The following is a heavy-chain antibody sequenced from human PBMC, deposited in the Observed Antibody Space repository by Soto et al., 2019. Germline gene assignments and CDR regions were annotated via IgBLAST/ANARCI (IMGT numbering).Heavy chain of an antibody. J-gene: IGHJ6*02. CDR2: IKQDGSEK. Sequence: FLRLSCAASGFTFSSYWMSWVRQAPGKGLEWVANIKQDGSEKYYVDSVKGRFTISRDNAKNSLYLQMNSLRAEDTAVYYCARDHGYSYDYYYYGMDVWGQGTTVTVSS. V-gene: IGHV3-7*03. CDR3: ARDHGYSYDYYYYGMDV. CDR1: GFTFSSYW. D-gene: IGHD5-18*01.